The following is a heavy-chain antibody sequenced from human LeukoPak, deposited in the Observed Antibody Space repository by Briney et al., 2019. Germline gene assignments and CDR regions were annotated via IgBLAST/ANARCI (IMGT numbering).Heavy chain of an antibody. D-gene: IGHD2-2*01. CDR1: GFIFSDYG. CDR2: IRYDAGNE. V-gene: IGHV3-30*02. CDR3: TRVGYCATTSCRTAFDI. Sequence: GGSLRLSCAVSGFIFSDYGMHWVRQAPDKGLEWVAFIRYDAGNEYYGESVKGRFTISRDSAKNTLYLQMNSLRAEDTAVYYCTRVGYCATTSCRTAFDIWGQGTMVTVSS. J-gene: IGHJ3*02.